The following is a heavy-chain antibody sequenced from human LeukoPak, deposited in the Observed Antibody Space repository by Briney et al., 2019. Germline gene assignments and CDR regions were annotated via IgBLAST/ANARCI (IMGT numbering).Heavy chain of an antibody. D-gene: IGHD3-22*01. CDR1: GYTFASYG. J-gene: IGHJ4*02. CDR3: ARSAGLYYYDSSGYPPFDY. V-gene: IGHV1-18*01. CDR2: ISAYNGNT. Sequence: ASVKVSCKASGYTFASYGISWVRQAPGQGLEWMGWISAYNGNTNYAQKLQGRVTMTTDTSTSTAYMELRSLRSDDTAVYYCARSAGLYYYDSSGYPPFDYWGQGTLVTASS.